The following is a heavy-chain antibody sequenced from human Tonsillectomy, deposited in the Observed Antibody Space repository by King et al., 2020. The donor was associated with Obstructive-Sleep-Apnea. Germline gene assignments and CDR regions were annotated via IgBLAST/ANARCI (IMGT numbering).Heavy chain of an antibody. Sequence: VQLVESGGGVVQPGKSLRLSCAASGFTFGSFDIHWVRQAPGKGLEWVAVISYDGTTNYYADSVKGRFTISRDNSKNTVYLQMIRLRAEDTAVYYCSKGRVRYTSGWIFDSWGQGILVTVSS. CDR1: GFTFGSFD. D-gene: IGHD6-19*01. J-gene: IGHJ4*01. CDR2: ISYDGTTN. V-gene: IGHV3-30*18. CDR3: SKGRVRYTSGWIFDS.